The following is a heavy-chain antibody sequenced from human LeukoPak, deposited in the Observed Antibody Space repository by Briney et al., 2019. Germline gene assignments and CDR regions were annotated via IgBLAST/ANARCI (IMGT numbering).Heavy chain of an antibody. Sequence: PGGSLRLSCAASGLTFSDYEMNWGRQAPGKGLEWASYISSSGNTIFYADSVKGRFTISRDDAENSLYLQMNSLRVEDTAVYYCGRLALDTSMIHYWGPGTLVTVSS. CDR2: ISSSGNTI. J-gene: IGHJ4*02. D-gene: IGHD5-18*01. CDR1: GLTFSDYE. CDR3: GRLALDTSMIHY. V-gene: IGHV3-48*03.